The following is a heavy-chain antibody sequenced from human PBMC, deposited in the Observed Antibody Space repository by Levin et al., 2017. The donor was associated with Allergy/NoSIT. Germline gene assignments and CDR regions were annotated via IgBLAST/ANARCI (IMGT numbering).Heavy chain of an antibody. V-gene: IGHV4-31*03. Sequence: SETLSLTCSVSGASMSDRDYYWSWIRHHPEKGLEWIGFVHHSGSAYYNPSLKSRLTLSLDTTKRQLSLKLASVTVADSAVYYCARDECAWFGECYGMDVWGHGTTVTVSS. CDR3: ARDECAWFGECYGMDV. J-gene: IGHJ6*02. CDR1: GASMSDRDYY. D-gene: IGHD3-10*01. CDR2: VHHSGSA.